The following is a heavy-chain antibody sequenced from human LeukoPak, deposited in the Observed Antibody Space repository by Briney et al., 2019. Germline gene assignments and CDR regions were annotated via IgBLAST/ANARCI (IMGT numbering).Heavy chain of an antibody. CDR3: ARHVGGYPTFSYGMDV. Sequence: GESLKISCKGSGYSFTSYWIGWVRQMPGKGLEWMGIIYPSDSDTRYSPSFQGQVTISADKSISTAYLQWSSLKASDTAMYYCARHVGGYPTFSYGMDVWGQGTTVTVSS. CDR1: GYSFTSYW. CDR2: IYPSDSDT. D-gene: IGHD5-12*01. J-gene: IGHJ6*02. V-gene: IGHV5-51*01.